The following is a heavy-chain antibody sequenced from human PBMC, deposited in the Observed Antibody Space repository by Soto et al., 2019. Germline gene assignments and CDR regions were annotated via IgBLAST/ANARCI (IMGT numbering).Heavy chain of an antibody. D-gene: IGHD2-15*01. J-gene: IGHJ4*02. CDR1: GYSFARYW. CDR2: IYPDDSDT. V-gene: IGHV5-51*01. Sequence: GESLKISCKASGYSFARYWFGWVRQMPGKGLEWMGLIYPDDSDTRYSPSFQGQVTISADKSINTAYLQWNSLQASDTAMYSCARQDIVTNPVRGVYFNIWGQGALVTVAS. CDR3: ARQDIVTNPVRGVYFNI.